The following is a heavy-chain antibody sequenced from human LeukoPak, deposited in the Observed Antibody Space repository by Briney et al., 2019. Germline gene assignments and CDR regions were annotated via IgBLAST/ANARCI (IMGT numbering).Heavy chain of an antibody. J-gene: IGHJ4*02. CDR1: GYTFTSYD. Sequence: GASVKVSCKASGYTFTSYDINWVRQATGQGLEWMGWMNPNSGNTGYAQKFQGRVTMTRNTSVSTAYMELSSLRSEDTAVYHCARGATSEDTAIVTGYWGQGTLVTVSS. D-gene: IGHD5-18*01. CDR3: ARGATSEDTAIVTGY. V-gene: IGHV1-8*01. CDR2: MNPNSGNT.